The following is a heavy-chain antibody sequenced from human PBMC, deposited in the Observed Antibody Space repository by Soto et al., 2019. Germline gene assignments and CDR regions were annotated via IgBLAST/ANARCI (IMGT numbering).Heavy chain of an antibody. CDR2: TRNKANSYTT. D-gene: IGHD2-2*01. J-gene: IGHJ6*02. CDR3: ARGGYCSSTSCYRDYYGMDV. CDR1: GFTFSDHY. V-gene: IGHV3-72*01. Sequence: EVQLVESGGGLVQPGGSLRLSCAASGFTFSDHYMDWVRQAPGKGLEWVGRTRNKANSYTTEYAASVKGRFTISRDDSNNSLYLQMNSLKSEDTAVYYCARGGYCSSTSCYRDYYGMDVWGQVTTVTVSS.